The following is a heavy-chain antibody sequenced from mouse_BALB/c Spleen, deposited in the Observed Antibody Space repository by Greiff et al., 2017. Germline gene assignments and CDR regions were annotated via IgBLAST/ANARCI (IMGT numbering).Heavy chain of an antibody. J-gene: IGHJ3*01. D-gene: IGHD2-4*01. Sequence: VMLVESGPGLVAPSQSLSITCTVSGFSLTSYGVHWVRQPPGKGLEWLGVIWAGGSTNYNSALMSRLSISKDNSKSQVFLKMNSLQTDDTAMYYCAFDYDGWFAYWGQGTLVTVSA. V-gene: IGHV2-9*02. CDR2: IWAGGST. CDR3: AFDYDGWFAY. CDR1: GFSLTSYG.